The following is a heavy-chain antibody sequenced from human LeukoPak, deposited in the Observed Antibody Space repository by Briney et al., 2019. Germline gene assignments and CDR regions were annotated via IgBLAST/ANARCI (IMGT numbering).Heavy chain of an antibody. CDR2: IIPIFGTA. V-gene: IGHV1-69*13. Sequence: EASVKVSCKASGGTFSSYAISWVRQAPGQGLEWMGGIIPIFGTANYAQKFQGRVTITADESTSTAYMELSSLRSEDTAVYYCARGVVPAAPYYYYGMDVWGQGTTVTVSS. CDR1: GGTFSSYA. CDR3: ARGVVPAAPYYYYGMDV. J-gene: IGHJ6*02. D-gene: IGHD2-2*01.